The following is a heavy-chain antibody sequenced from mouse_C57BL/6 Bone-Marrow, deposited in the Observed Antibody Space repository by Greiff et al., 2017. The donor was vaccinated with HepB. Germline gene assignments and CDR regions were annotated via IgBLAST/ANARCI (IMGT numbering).Heavy chain of an antibody. Sequence: VQRVESGPGLVAPSQSLSITCTVSGFSLTSYGVHWVRQPPGKGLEWLVVIWSDGSTTYNSALKSRLSISKDNSKSQVFLKMNSLQTDDTAMYYCATSTVVGYYAMDYWGQGTSVTVSS. CDR3: ATSTVVGYYAMDY. CDR1: GFSLTSYG. D-gene: IGHD1-1*01. V-gene: IGHV2-6*03. J-gene: IGHJ4*01. CDR2: IWSDGST.